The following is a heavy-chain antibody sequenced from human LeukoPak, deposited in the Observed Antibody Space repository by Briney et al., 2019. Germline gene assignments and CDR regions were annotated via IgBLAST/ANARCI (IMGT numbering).Heavy chain of an antibody. Sequence: GASVKVSCKASGGTFSSYAISWVRQAPGRGLEWMGWISAYNGNTNYAQKLQGRVTMTTDTSTSTAYMELRSLRSDDTAVYYCARDKPPYYDILTGYYVNYFDYWGQGTLVTVSS. CDR1: GGTFSSYA. J-gene: IGHJ4*02. V-gene: IGHV1-18*01. D-gene: IGHD3-9*01. CDR3: ARDKPPYYDILTGYYVNYFDY. CDR2: ISAYNGNT.